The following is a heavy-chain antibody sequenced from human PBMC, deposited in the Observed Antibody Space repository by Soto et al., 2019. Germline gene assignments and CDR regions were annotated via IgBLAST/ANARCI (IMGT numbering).Heavy chain of an antibody. V-gene: IGHV4-4*07. CDR1: GDSINTYY. CDR3: ARGGTRSADLPTY. D-gene: IGHD1-1*01. CDR2: IYSSGSA. Sequence: VRLQESGRGLVAPSETLSVTCSVSGDSINTYYWSWIRQPAGKGLEWFGRIYSSGSANYNPSLKTRGTMSVDTSKNQVFLSVTSVTAADTAVYFCARGGTRSADLPTYWGQGIQVIVSS. J-gene: IGHJ4*02.